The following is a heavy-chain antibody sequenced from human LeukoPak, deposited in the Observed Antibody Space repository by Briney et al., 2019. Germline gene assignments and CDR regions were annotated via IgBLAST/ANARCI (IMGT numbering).Heavy chain of an antibody. J-gene: IGHJ4*02. Sequence: ASVKVSCKASGYTFASYGVTWVRQAPGQGLEWMGWISTYNGNTNYPQKLQGRVTVTTDTSTSTAYMELRSLRSDDTAVYYCARQVDSTMALPDCWGQGTLVTVSS. CDR2: ISTYNGNT. D-gene: IGHD3-10*01. V-gene: IGHV1-18*01. CDR3: ARQVDSTMALPDC. CDR1: GYTFASYG.